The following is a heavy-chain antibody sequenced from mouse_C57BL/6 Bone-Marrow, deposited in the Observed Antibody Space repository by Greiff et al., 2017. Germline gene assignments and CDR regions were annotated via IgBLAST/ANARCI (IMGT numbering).Heavy chain of an antibody. CDR2: IIPNSGGT. CDR1: GYTFTSYW. V-gene: IGHV1-64*01. D-gene: IGHD6-1*01. CDR3: ARCGNYVDY. J-gene: IGHJ2*01. Sequence: VQLQQSGAELVKPGASVKLSCKASGYTFTSYWMHWVKQRPGQGLEWIGVIIPNSGGTNYNEKFKSKTTLTEDKSSSTDYMQLSSLTSEDSAVYCGARCGNYVDYWGQGTTLTVSS.